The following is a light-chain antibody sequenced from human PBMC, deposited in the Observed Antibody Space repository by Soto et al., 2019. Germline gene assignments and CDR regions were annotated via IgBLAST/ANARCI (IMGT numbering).Light chain of an antibody. J-gene: IGKJ5*01. CDR1: QSVRGN. CDR3: QQYGTSPPIT. Sequence: EIVMTQSPATLSVSPLEIGTLSFMASQSVRGNLAWYQQKPGQSPRLLIYGASSRATGVPGRFSGSGSGTDFTLTISRLEPEDFAVYYCQQYGTSPPITFGQGTRLEI. V-gene: IGKV3-20*01. CDR2: GAS.